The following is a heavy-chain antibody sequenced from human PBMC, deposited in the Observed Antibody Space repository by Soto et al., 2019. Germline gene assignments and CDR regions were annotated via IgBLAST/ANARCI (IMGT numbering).Heavy chain of an antibody. J-gene: IGHJ4*02. Sequence: AGGSLRLSCAASGFTFSSYGMHWVRQAPGKGLEWVAVISYDGSNKCYADSVKGRFTISRDNSKNTLYLQMNSLRAEDTAVYYCARGLGDRPDQGGDYWGQGTLVTVSS. CDR1: GFTFSSYG. CDR3: ARGLGDRPDQGGDY. D-gene: IGHD3-16*01. V-gene: IGHV3-30*03. CDR2: ISYDGSNK.